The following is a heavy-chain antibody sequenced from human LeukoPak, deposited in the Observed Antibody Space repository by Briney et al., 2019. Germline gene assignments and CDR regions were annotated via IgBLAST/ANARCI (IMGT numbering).Heavy chain of an antibody. CDR3: ARGGNTMLYFDY. Sequence: GGSLRLSCAASGFTFSSYGMHWVRQAPGKGLEWVAVIWYDGSNKYYVDSVKGRFTISRDNSKNTLYLQMNSLRAEDTAVYYCARGGNTMLYFDYWGQGTLVTVSS. V-gene: IGHV3-33*01. CDR2: IWYDGSNK. J-gene: IGHJ4*02. D-gene: IGHD3-10*01. CDR1: GFTFSSYG.